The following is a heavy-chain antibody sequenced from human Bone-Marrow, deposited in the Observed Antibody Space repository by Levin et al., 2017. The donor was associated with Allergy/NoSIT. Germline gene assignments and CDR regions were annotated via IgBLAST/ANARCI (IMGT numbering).Heavy chain of an antibody. CDR3: VLGGAL. Sequence: PAASVKVSCKASGFSITEASLYWVRQAPGKGLEWLGGFDRERGTKTYAEKFQGRITMTEDTSTNTEFMDLRSLTSQDTAKYYCVLGGALWGQGTLVSVS. D-gene: IGHD1-26*01. CDR2: FDRERGTK. CDR1: GFSITEAS. V-gene: IGHV1-24*01. J-gene: IGHJ4*02.